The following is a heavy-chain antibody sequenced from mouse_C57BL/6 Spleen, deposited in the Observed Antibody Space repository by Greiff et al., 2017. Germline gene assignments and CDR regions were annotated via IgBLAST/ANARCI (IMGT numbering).Heavy chain of an antibody. CDR2: INPSSGYT. Sequence: VQLQQSGAELAKPGASVKLSCKASGYTFTSYWMHWVKQRPGQGLEWIGYINPSSGYTKYNQKFKDKATLTADKSSSTAYMPLSSLTYEDSAVYYCARGDGNYYYAMDYWGQGTSVTVSS. CDR1: GYTFTSYW. J-gene: IGHJ4*01. CDR3: ARGDGNYYYAMDY. V-gene: IGHV1-7*01. D-gene: IGHD2-1*01.